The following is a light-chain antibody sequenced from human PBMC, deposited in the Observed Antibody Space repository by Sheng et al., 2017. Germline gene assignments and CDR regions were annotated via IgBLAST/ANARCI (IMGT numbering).Light chain of an antibody. Sequence: SSDLLQPPSVSVSPGQTASITCSGDNLGDRYVYWYQQKPGQSPTLVIYQDTKRPSGVSDRFSGSRSGNTASLTISGLQTEDEAEYYCSSYRYGSTLLVFGGGTKVTVL. CDR3: SSYRYGSTLLV. J-gene: IGLJ2*01. V-gene: IGLV3-1*01. CDR1: NLGDRY. CDR2: QDT.